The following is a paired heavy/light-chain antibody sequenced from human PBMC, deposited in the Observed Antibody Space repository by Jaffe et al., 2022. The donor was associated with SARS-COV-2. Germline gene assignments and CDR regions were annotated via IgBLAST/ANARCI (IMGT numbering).Light chain of an antibody. Sequence: DIRMTQSPTSLSASVGDGVTITCRASQSISNFLNWYQQRPGEAPKLLVYRASTLEGGVPSRFSGSGSGTDFTLTITGLQPEDFATYHCQQSYSSPTFGQGTRLEIK. CDR3: QQSYSSPT. CDR1: QSISNF. J-gene: IGKJ5*01. CDR2: RAS. V-gene: IGKV1-39*01.
Heavy chain of an antibody. V-gene: IGHV3-23*01. D-gene: IGHD4-17*01. CDR3: AKEPVTSSRYFDS. CDR1: GFTFSSYA. Sequence: EVQLLEAGGGVVQPGGSLRVSCAASGFTFSSYAMSWVRQAPGKGLEWVSGISASGGNTYYADSVKGRFSISRDNSKKTLYLQMNSLRADDTAVYYCAKEPVTSSRYFDSWGQGTLVTVSS. J-gene: IGHJ4*02. CDR2: ISASGGNT.